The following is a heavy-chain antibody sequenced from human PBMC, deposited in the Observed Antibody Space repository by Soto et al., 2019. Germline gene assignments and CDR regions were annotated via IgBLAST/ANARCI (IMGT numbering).Heavy chain of an antibody. J-gene: IGHJ4*02. CDR3: ARPSIAAAYDY. CDR1: GGSFSGYY. D-gene: IGHD6-13*01. CDR2: INHSGST. V-gene: IGHV4-34*01. Sequence: SETLSLTCAVYGGSFSGYYWSWIRQPPGKGLEWIGEINHSGSTNYNPSLKSRVTISVDTSKNQFSLKLSSVTAADTAVYYCARPSIAAAYDYWGQGTLVTVSS.